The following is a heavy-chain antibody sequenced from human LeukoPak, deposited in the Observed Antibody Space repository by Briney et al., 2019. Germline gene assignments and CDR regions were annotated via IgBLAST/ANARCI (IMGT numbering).Heavy chain of an antibody. CDR1: GDSMSTSY. J-gene: IGHJ4*02. CDR2: FYHSGT. CDR3: ARGWRGDHFDY. Sequence: SETLTLTCTVSGDSMSTSYWSWIRQPLGKGLEWIGYFYHSGTDYNPSLKSRVTISGDMSNNQFSLKLSSVTAADTAIYYCARGWRGDHFDYWGQGTLVSVSS. D-gene: IGHD3-16*01. V-gene: IGHV4-59*01.